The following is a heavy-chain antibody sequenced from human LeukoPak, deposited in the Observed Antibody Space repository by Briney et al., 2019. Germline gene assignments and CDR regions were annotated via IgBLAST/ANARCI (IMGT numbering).Heavy chain of an antibody. D-gene: IGHD1-1*01. CDR1: GFTFRDLA. J-gene: IGHJ4*02. CDR2: LSASGSIT. Sequence: GGSLRLSCTASGFTFRDLAMNWARQAPGKGLEWVSTLSASGSITYYADSVKGRFTISRDDSKNMLYLQMSSLRVDDTAVYYCAYLGLSSDWNDVPGPQIDHWGQGMLVSVSS. V-gene: IGHV3-23*01. CDR3: AYLGLSSDWNDVPGPQIDH.